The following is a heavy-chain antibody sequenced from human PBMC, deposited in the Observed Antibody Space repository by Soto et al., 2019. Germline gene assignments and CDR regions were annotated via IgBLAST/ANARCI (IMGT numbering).Heavy chain of an antibody. D-gene: IGHD5-12*01. CDR2: IWYDGSNK. Sequence: QVKLVESRGGVVQPGRSLRLSCAASGFTFSSYGMHWVRQAPGKGLEWVAVIWYDGSNKYYADSVKGRFTISRDNSKNTLYLQMNSLRAEDTAVYYCARDWGLGLRLRGCNHWGQGTLVTVSS. CDR1: GFTFSSYG. V-gene: IGHV3-33*01. J-gene: IGHJ5*02. CDR3: ARDWGLGLRLRGCNH.